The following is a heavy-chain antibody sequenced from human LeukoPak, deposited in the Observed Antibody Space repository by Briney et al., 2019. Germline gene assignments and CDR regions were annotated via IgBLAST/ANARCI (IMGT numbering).Heavy chain of an antibody. J-gene: IGHJ4*02. V-gene: IGHV3-11*04. Sequence: GRSLRLSCATSGFTFSDYFMSWIRQAPGKGLEWLSYISSSGGTIFYAESVKGRFTISRDNANNSLYLQMNSLRADDTSVYYCAKIPRGMIQGVYFDFWGQGTLVTVSS. CDR3: AKIPRGMIQGVYFDF. CDR2: ISSSGGTI. D-gene: IGHD3-10*01. CDR1: GFTFSDYF.